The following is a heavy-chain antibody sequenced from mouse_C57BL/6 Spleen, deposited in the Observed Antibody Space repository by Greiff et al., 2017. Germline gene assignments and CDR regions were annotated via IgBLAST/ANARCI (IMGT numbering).Heavy chain of an antibody. J-gene: IGHJ2*01. CDR3: ARSDDYDGDYYFDY. CDR2: INPSNGGT. Sequence: QVQLQQPGPELVKPGASVKLSCKASGYTFTSYWMHWVKQRPGQGLEWIGNINPSNGGTNYNEKLKSKATLTVDKSSSTAYMQLSSLTSEDSAVYYCARSDDYDGDYYFDYWGQGTTLTVSS. V-gene: IGHV1-53*01. CDR1: GYTFTSYW. D-gene: IGHD2-4*01.